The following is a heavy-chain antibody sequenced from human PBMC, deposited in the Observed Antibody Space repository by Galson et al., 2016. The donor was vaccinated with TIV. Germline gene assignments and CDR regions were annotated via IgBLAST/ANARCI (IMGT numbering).Heavy chain of an antibody. Sequence: SLRLSCAASGFTFSIFAMTWVRQAPGMGLEWVSAISGGGGSTYYADSVKGRFTVSRDNSKNTLFLQMNSLRAEDTSLYYCARDYDLLTGHSSVDCWGQGTVVTVSS. CDR1: GFTFSIFA. J-gene: IGHJ4*02. CDR3: ARDYDLLTGHSSVDC. CDR2: ISGGGGST. D-gene: IGHD3-9*01. V-gene: IGHV3-23*01.